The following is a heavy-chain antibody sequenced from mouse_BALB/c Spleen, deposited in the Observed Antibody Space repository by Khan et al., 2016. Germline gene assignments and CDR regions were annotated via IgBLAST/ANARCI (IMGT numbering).Heavy chain of an antibody. CDR1: GFTFTDYY. Sequence: EVELVESGGGLVQPGDSLRLSCATSGFTFTDYYISWVRQPPGKALEWLGFSRPKAKGYTTESSASVKGRFTISRDNSQSILYLQMNNLRAEDSATNYCARDIAAHWYFDVWGAGTTVTVSS. V-gene: IGHV7-3*02. CDR2: SRPKAKGYTT. J-gene: IGHJ1*01. CDR3: ARDIAAHWYFDV.